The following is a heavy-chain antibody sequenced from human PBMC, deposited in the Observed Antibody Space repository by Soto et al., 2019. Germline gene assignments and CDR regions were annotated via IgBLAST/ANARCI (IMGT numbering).Heavy chain of an antibody. CDR3: TADLPALIPQVDS. CDR1: GFTFSTYK. Sequence: GRSLRLSCAASGFTFSTYKMHWVRQGPGEGLVWVSRITGDGSSTNYADSVRGRFTISRDNAKNILYLQMNSLQTEDTGVYFCTADLPALIPQVDSWGQGTLVTVSS. J-gene: IGHJ4*02. CDR2: ITGDGSST. D-gene: IGHD3-3*02. V-gene: IGHV3-74*01.